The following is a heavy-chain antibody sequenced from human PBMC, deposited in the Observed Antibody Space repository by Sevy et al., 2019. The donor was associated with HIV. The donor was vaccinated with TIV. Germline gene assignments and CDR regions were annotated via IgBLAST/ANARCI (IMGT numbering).Heavy chain of an antibody. Sequence: SETLSLTCTVSGGSVSSGSYYWSWIRQPPGKGLEWIGYIYYSGSTNYNPSLKSRLTISVDTSKNQFFLKLSSVTAADTAVYYCARGITIFGVVIGYYFDYWGQGTLVTVSS. CDR1: GGSVSSGSYY. V-gene: IGHV4-61*01. J-gene: IGHJ4*02. CDR3: ARGITIFGVVIGYYFDY. D-gene: IGHD3-3*01. CDR2: IYYSGST.